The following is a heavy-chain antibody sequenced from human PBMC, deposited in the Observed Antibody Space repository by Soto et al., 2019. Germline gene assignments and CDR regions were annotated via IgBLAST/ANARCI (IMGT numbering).Heavy chain of an antibody. J-gene: IGHJ4*02. V-gene: IGHV1-69*13. CDR2: IIPIFGTA. CDR1: GGTFRCYA. Sequence: SVKLSCKSSGGTFRCYAISCVRQAPGQGLEWMGGIIPIFGTANYAQKFQGRVTITADESTSTAYMELSSLRSEDTAVYYCARGLVKGPYDYWGQGTPVTVSS. CDR3: ARGLVKGPYDY. D-gene: IGHD3-10*01.